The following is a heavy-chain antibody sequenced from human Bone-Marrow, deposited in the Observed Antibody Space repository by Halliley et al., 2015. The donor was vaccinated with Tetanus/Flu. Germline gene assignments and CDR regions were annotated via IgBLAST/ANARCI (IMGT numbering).Heavy chain of an antibody. D-gene: IGHD6-19*01. Sequence: SLRLSCAASGFTFRNYGMHWVRQAPGKGLEWVAVIWYDGTNEHYVDSVKGRFTISRENSKNTLYLQMNSLRVEDTAVYYCARSGSSSYYHGMDVWGQGTTVTVSS. CDR2: IWYDGTNE. V-gene: IGHV3-33*01. CDR1: GFTFRNYG. J-gene: IGHJ6*02. CDR3: ARSGSSSYYHGMDV.